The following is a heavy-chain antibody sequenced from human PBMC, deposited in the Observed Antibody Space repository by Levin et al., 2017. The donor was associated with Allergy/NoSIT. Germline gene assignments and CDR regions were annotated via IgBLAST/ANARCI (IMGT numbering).Heavy chain of an antibody. Sequence: PVASVKVSCKASGYSFNGYYMHWVRQAPGQGLEWMGWINPNSGGTNYAQKFQGRVTMTRDTSISTAYMELSRLKSDDTAVYYCAKSITIFGVVDAGGYYYYGMGVWGQGTTVTVSS. CDR1: GYSFNGYY. V-gene: IGHV1-2*02. CDR2: INPNSGGT. CDR3: AKSITIFGVVDAGGYYYYGMGV. D-gene: IGHD3-3*01. J-gene: IGHJ6*02.